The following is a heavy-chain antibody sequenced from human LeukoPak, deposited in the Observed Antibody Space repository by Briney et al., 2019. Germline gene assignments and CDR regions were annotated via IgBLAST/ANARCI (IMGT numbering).Heavy chain of an antibody. D-gene: IGHD1-26*01. V-gene: IGHV3-7*03. CDR1: GFTFSRYW. CDR2: IQEDGGEK. Sequence: GGSLRLSCAASGFTFSRYWMSWVRQAPGKGLEWVANIQEDGGEKYYVDSVKGRFVISRDNAKNSVYLQMNSLRAEDTALYYCAKDMGATQYNWFDPWGQGTLVTVSS. J-gene: IGHJ5*02. CDR3: AKDMGATQYNWFDP.